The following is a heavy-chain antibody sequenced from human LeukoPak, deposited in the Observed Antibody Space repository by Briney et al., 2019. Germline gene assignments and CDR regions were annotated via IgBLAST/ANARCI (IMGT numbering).Heavy chain of an antibody. CDR1: GGSFSGYY. V-gene: IGHV4-34*01. D-gene: IGHD2-15*01. Sequence: SETLSLTCAVYGGSFSGYYWSWIRQPPGKGLEWIGEINHSGSTNYNPSLKSRVTISVDTSKNQFSLKLSSVTAADTAVYYCARAGYCSGGSCWYNWFDPWGQGTLVTVSS. CDR2: INHSGST. CDR3: ARAGYCSGGSCWYNWFDP. J-gene: IGHJ5*02.